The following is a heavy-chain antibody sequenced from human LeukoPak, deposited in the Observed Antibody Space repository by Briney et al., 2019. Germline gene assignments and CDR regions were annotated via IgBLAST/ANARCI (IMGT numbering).Heavy chain of an antibody. Sequence: AGGSVRLSCAASGFTFSDYYIMWMRQAPGRGLEGVSYISSSGSTIYYADSVKGRFTISRDNPKNSLYLQMTSLRAEDTAVYYCARDIVGARGYFDYWGQGTLVTISS. D-gene: IGHD1-26*01. CDR3: ARDIVGARGYFDY. CDR2: ISSSGSTI. CDR1: GFTFSDYY. V-gene: IGHV3-11*01. J-gene: IGHJ4*02.